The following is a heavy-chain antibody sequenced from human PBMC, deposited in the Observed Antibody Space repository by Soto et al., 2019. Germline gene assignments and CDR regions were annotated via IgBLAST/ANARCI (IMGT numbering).Heavy chain of an antibody. CDR1: GFTFTSYG. CDR3: VSDRGYGHASVPYS. Sequence: QAHLVESGGGVVQPGRSLRLSCAASGFTFTSYGMHWVRQAPGTRLEWVAVISYDGGLQHYADSVKGRFTISRDNSKNMVVMQMNSLRAEDTAVYYCVSDRGYGHASVPYSWGQGTLVSVSS. D-gene: IGHD5-18*01. CDR2: ISYDGGLQ. V-gene: IGHV3-30*03. J-gene: IGHJ4*02.